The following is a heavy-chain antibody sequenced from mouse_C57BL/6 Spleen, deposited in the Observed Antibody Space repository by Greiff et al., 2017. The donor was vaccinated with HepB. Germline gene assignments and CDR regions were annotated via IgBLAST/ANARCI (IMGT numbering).Heavy chain of an antibody. D-gene: IGHD1-1*01. CDR3: ARRGYGSSYVEALVY. Sequence: VQLQQSGPELVKPGASVKISCKASGYAFSSSWMNWVKQRPGKGLEWIGRIYPGDGDTNYNGKFKGKATLTADKSSSTAYMQLSSLTSEDSAVYFCARRGYGSSYVEALVYLGQGTSFTVSS. CDR1: GYAFSSSW. V-gene: IGHV1-82*01. J-gene: IGHJ4*01. CDR2: IYPGDGDT.